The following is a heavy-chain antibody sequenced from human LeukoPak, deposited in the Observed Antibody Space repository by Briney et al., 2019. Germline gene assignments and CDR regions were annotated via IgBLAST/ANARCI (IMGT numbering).Heavy chain of an antibody. CDR1: GFTFSSYW. Sequence: GGSLRLSCAASGFTFSSYWMSWVRQAPGKGLEWVANIKQDGSENYYVDSVKGRFTISRDNAKNSLYLQMNSLRAEDTAVYYCARTSTLPGIAVATDAFDIWGQGTMVTVSS. CDR3: ARTSTLPGIAVATDAFDI. J-gene: IGHJ3*02. V-gene: IGHV3-7*01. CDR2: IKQDGSEN. D-gene: IGHD6-19*01.